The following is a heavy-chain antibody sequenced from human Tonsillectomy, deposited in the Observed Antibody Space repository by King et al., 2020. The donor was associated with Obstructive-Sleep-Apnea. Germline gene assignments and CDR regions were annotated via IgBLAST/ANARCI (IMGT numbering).Heavy chain of an antibody. CDR2: VHHNGCT. V-gene: IGHV4-38-2*02. J-gene: IGHJ1*01. CDR1: GNSISSTYF. Sequence: QLQESGPGLVKPSETLSLICTVSGNSISSTYFWGWIRQPPGKGLEWIGNVHHNGCTYYNPSLKSRVTLSVDTSKDQFSLKVNSVTAADTAVYYCARGRSGWSEYFQHWGQGTLVTVSS. D-gene: IGHD6-19*01. CDR3: ARGRSGWSEYFQH.